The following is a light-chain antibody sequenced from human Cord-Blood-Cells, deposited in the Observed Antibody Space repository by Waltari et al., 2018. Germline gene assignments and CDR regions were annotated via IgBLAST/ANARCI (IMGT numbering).Light chain of an antibody. J-gene: IGKJ2*03. Sequence: EIVMTQSPATLSVSQGERAPLSCRASQSVSSYLAGSQQKTGQAPSLLIYGASTRATGIPSRFRGSGSGTEFTLTISSLQSEDFAVYYCQQYNNWPQSFGQGTKLEIK. CDR2: GAS. CDR1: QSVSSY. CDR3: QQYNNWPQS. V-gene: IGKV3-15*01.